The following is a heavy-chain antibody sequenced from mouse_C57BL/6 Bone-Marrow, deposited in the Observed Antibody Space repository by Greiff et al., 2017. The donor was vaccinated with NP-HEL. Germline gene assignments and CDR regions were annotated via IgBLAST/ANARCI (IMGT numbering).Heavy chain of an antibody. J-gene: IGHJ2*01. CDR2: ISSGGSYT. CDR3: ARHGTTVVATYLDY. V-gene: IGHV5-6*01. Sequence: EVQGVESGGDLVKPGGSLKLSCAASGFTFSSYGMSWVRQTPDKRLEWVATISSGGSYTYYPDSVKGRFTISRDNAKNTLYLQMSSLTSEDTAMYDCARHGTTVVATYLDYWGQGTTLTVSS. D-gene: IGHD1-1*01. CDR1: GFTFSSYG.